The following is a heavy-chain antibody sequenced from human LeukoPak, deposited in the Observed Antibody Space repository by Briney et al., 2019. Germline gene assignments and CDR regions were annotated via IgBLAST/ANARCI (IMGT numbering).Heavy chain of an antibody. V-gene: IGHV3-23*01. J-gene: IGHJ4*02. D-gene: IGHD1-26*01. CDR2: ISGSSGSGRT. CDR3: ANSLVGATRGY. CDR1: GITFSSYA. Sequence: GGSLRLSCVASGITFSSYAMSWVRQAPGKGLEWVSGISGSSGSGRTHYIDSVKGRFIISRDNSKNTLYLQMNSLRAEDTAVYYCANSLVGATRGYWGQGTLVTVTS.